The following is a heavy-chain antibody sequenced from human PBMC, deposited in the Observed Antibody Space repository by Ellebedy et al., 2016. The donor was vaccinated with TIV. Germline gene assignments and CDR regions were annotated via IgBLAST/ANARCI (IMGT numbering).Heavy chain of an antibody. CDR1: GYTFTGYY. CDR2: INPNSGGT. CDR3: ARCPPQRGSYWGDWFDP. V-gene: IGHV1-2*02. Sequence: ASVKVSXKASGYTFTGYYMHWVRQAPGQGLEWMGWINPNSGGTNYAQKFQGRVTMTRDTSISTAYMELSRLRSDDTAVYYCARCPPQRGSYWGDWFDPWGQGTLVTVSS. D-gene: IGHD1-26*01. J-gene: IGHJ5*02.